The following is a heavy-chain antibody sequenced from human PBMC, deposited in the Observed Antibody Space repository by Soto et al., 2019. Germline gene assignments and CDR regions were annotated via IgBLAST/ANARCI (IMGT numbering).Heavy chain of an antibody. D-gene: IGHD6-19*01. CDR2: IYFSGST. CDR1: GGSINGYY. Sequence: SETLSLTCTVSGGSINGYYWNWIRQTPGKGLEWLGYIYFSGSTRYNPSLKTRLTISLDTSKKQFSLKLSSVTAADTAVYYCARQEAVPGTPFDSWGQGTLVTVSS. V-gene: IGHV4-59*01. CDR3: ARQEAVPGTPFDS. J-gene: IGHJ4*02.